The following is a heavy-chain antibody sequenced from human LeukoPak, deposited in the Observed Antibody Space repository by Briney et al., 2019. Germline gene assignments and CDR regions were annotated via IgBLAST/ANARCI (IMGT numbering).Heavy chain of an antibody. V-gene: IGHV1-18*04. CDR2: ISVYNGHT. CDR1: GYTFTGYY. CDR3: ARMFYYESSDYTHMDV. J-gene: IGHJ6*03. D-gene: IGHD3-22*01. Sequence: GASVKVSCKASGYTFTGYYMHWVRQAPGQGLEWMGLISVYNGHTKYAQKLQGRVIMTTDTSTSTAYMELRSLRFDDTAVYFCARMFYYESSDYTHMDVWGKGTTVTVSS.